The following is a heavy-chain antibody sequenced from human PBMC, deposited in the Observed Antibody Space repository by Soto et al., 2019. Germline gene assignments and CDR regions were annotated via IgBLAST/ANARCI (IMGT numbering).Heavy chain of an antibody. Sequence: EVQLLESGGGLVQPGGSLRLSCAASGFTFSSYAMSWVRQAPGKGLEWVSAISGSGGSTYYADSVKGRFTISRDNSKNTLYLQMNSLRAEDTAVYYCAKDPLTNYYSSGYYSDYWGQGTLVTVSS. CDR3: AKDPLTNYYSSGYYSDY. D-gene: IGHD3-22*01. CDR2: ISGSGGST. CDR1: GFTFSSYA. J-gene: IGHJ4*02. V-gene: IGHV3-23*01.